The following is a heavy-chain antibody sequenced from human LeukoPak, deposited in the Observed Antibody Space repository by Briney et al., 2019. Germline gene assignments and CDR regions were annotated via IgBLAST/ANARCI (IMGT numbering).Heavy chain of an antibody. V-gene: IGHV3-30-3*01. CDR1: GFTFSSYA. Sequence: SLRLSCAASGFTFSSYAMHWVRQAPGKGLEWVAVISYDGSNKYYADSVKGRFTISRDNSKNTLYLQMNSLRAEDTAVYYCARDHHYYYMDVWGKGTTVTVSS. CDR3: ARDHHYYYMDV. J-gene: IGHJ6*03. CDR2: ISYDGSNK.